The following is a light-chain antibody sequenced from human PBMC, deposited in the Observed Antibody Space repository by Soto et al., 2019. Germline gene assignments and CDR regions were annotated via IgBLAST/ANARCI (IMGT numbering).Light chain of an antibody. CDR2: DAS. J-gene: IGKJ2*01. V-gene: IGKV3-11*01. Sequence: EIVLTQSPATLSLSPGERATLSCRASQSVSSYLAWYQQKPGQAPRLLIYDASNRATGTPARFSGSGSGTDFTLTISSLEAEDFSVYYCHQRSNWPPYTFGQGTKLEIK. CDR3: HQRSNWPPYT. CDR1: QSVSSY.